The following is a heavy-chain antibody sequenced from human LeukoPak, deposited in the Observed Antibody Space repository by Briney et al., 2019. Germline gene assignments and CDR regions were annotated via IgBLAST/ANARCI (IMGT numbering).Heavy chain of an antibody. D-gene: IGHD3-9*01. J-gene: IGHJ3*02. CDR3: ASPPRYDILTGDEVHAFDI. CDR1: GYTFTGYY. CDR2: IIPIFGTA. V-gene: IGHV1-69*13. Sequence: SVKVSCKASGYTFTGYYMHWVRQAPGQGLEWMGGIIPIFGTANYAQKFQGRVTITADESTSTAYMELSSLRSEDTAVYCCASPPRYDILTGDEVHAFDIWGQGTMVTVSS.